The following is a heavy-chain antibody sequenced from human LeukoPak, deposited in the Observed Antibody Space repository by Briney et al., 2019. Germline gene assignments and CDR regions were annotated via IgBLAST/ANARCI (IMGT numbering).Heavy chain of an antibody. Sequence: GGSLRLSCAASGFTFSIYAMTWVRQAPGKGLEWVSAISGSGGSTYYADSVKGRFTISRDNSKNTLYLQMNSLRAEDTAVYYCAKDRVSWDTTMPFDYWGQGTLVTVSS. CDR1: GFTFSIYA. D-gene: IGHD5-18*01. J-gene: IGHJ4*02. CDR3: AKDRVSWDTTMPFDY. CDR2: ISGSGGST. V-gene: IGHV3-23*01.